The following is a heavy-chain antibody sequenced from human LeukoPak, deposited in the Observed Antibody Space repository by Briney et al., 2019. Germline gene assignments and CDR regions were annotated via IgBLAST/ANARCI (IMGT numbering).Heavy chain of an antibody. V-gene: IGHV1-69*04. CDR2: IIPILGIA. D-gene: IGHD2-2*01. J-gene: IGHJ4*02. Sequence: SVKVSCKASGGTFSSYAISWVRQAPGQGLEWMGRIIPILGIANYAQKFQGRVTITADKSTSTAYMELSSLRAEDTAVYYCARDEYLWVVIQLGLFDYWGQGTLVTVSS. CDR1: GGTFSSYA. CDR3: ARDEYLWVVIQLGLFDY.